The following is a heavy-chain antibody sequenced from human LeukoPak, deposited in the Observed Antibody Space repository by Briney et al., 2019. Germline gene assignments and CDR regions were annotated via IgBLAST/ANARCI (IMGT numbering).Heavy chain of an antibody. CDR1: GFSFTDAW. J-gene: IGHJ4*02. CDR2: IKNTLDGGTT. Sequence: GGSLRLSCAASGFSFTDAWMSWVRQTLGKGLEWVGRIKNTLDGGTTDYAAPVKGRFTISRDDSNNTVHLQMNSLKTEDTAVYYCTTSGTPFQFWGQGTLVTVSS. V-gene: IGHV3-15*01. CDR3: TTSGTPFQF. D-gene: IGHD3-10*01.